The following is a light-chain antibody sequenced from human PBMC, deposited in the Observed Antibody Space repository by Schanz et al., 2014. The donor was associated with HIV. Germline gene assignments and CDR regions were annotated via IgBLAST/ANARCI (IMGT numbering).Light chain of an antibody. Sequence: QSVLAQPPSASGPPGQRVTISCAGSTSNIGDNPVNWYQHVPGTAPKLLIYSDNQRPSEVTDRFSASKSGTSASLAISGLQSEDEADYYCATWDDSLNGYVFGPGTKLTVL. CDR1: TSNIGDNP. CDR3: ATWDDSLNGYV. J-gene: IGLJ1*01. CDR2: SDN. V-gene: IGLV1-44*01.